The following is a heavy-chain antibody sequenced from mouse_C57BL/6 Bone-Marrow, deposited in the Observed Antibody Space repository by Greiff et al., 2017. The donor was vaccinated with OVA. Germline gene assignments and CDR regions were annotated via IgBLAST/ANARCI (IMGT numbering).Heavy chain of an antibody. D-gene: IGHD1-3*01. Sequence: EVKLMESGPGLAKPSQTLSLTCSVTGYSITSDYWNWIRKFPGNKLEYIGSISYSGSTYYIPSLQSRISITRDTSKNQDYLQLNSVTAEDTATDYCARWELNYFDYWGEGTTRTVSS. CDR3: ARWELNYFDY. J-gene: IGHJ2*01. CDR2: ISYSGST. CDR1: GYSITSDY. V-gene: IGHV3-8*01.